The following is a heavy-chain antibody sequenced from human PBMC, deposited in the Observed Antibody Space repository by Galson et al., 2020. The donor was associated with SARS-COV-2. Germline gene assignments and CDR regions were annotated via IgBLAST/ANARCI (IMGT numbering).Heavy chain of an antibody. CDR1: GYTLTELS. CDR2: FDPEDGET. CDR3: ATAKILGYYYYGMDV. J-gene: IGHJ6*02. D-gene: IGHD3-16*01. Sequence: ASVKVSCKVSGYTLTELSMHWVRQAPGNGLEWMGGFDPEDGETIYAKKFQGRVTMTEDTSTDTAYMELSSLRSEDTAVYYCATAKILGYYYYGMDVWGQGTTVTVSS. V-gene: IGHV1-24*01.